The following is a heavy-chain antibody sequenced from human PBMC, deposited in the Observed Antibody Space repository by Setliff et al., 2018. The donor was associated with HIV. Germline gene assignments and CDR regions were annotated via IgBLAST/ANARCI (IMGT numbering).Heavy chain of an antibody. CDR2: IYYSGNT. CDR1: GGSISSSSYY. J-gene: IGHJ4*01. CDR3: ASHLPPYSGNFDY. Sequence: KPSETLSLTCTVSGGSISSSSYYWGWIRQPPGNGLAWIGTIYYSGNTYYNPSLKSRVTISVDTSKNQISLKLSSVTAADTAVYYCASHLPPYSGNFDYWGHGTLVTVSS. V-gene: IGHV4-39*01. D-gene: IGHD1-26*01.